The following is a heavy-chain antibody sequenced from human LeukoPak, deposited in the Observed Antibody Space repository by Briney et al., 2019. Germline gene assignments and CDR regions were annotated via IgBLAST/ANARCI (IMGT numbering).Heavy chain of an antibody. V-gene: IGHV3-74*01. J-gene: IGHJ6*04. Sequence: GGSLRLSCAASGFTFSRFWMSWVRQAPGKGLVWVSRITRDATTTTYADSVKGRFTISRENAKNTLYLQMNSLRAEDTAVYYCARGRATDPNGMDVWGKGTTVTVSS. CDR1: GFTFSRFW. CDR2: ITRDATTT. D-gene: IGHD4-11*01. CDR3: ARGRATDPNGMDV.